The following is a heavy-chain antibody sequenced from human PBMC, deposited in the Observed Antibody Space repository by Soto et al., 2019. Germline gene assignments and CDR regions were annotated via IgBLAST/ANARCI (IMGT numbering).Heavy chain of an antibody. V-gene: IGHV3-9*01. CDR2: ISWNSGSI. Sequence: EVQLVESGGGLVQPGRSLRLSCAASGFTFDDYAMHWVRQAPGKGLEWVSGISWNSGSIGYADSVKGRFTISRDNAKNSLYLQMNSLRAEDTALYYCAKDIDRLGSFYICGQGTMVTVSS. D-gene: IGHD3-10*01. CDR3: AKDIDRLGSFYI. CDR1: GFTFDDYA. J-gene: IGHJ3*02.